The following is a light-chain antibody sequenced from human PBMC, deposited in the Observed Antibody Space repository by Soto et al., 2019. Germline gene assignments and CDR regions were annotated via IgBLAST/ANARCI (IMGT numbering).Light chain of an antibody. CDR1: QSLSSN. J-gene: IGKJ4*01. Sequence: EIVLRQSRATLSVSPGERATLSCRASQSLSSNLAWYQQKVGQPPRLLIYAASTRATGIPARFTGSESGTEFTLTISSLQSEDFAVYYCQQYRSSPVTFGGGTKVDIK. CDR3: QQYRSSPVT. V-gene: IGKV3-15*01. CDR2: AAS.